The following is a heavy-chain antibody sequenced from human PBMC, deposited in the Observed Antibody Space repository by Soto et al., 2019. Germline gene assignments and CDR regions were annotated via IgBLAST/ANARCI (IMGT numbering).Heavy chain of an antibody. J-gene: IGHJ3*02. Sequence: ASVKVSCKASGYTFTSYAMHWVRQAPGQRLEWVGWINAGNGNTKYSQKFQGRVTITRDTSASTAYMELSSLRSEDTAVYYCARPRALYCSGGSCYFDAFDIWGKGTMVTVSS. CDR2: INAGNGNT. D-gene: IGHD2-15*01. CDR3: ARPRALYCSGGSCYFDAFDI. CDR1: GYTFTSYA. V-gene: IGHV1-3*01.